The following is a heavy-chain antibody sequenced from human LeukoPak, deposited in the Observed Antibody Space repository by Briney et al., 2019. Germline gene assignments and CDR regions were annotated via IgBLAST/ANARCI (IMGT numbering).Heavy chain of an antibody. CDR1: GGSISSGGYY. D-gene: IGHD3-22*01. CDR2: IYYSGST. J-gene: IGHJ3*02. V-gene: IGHV4-31*03. Sequence: SQTLSLTCTVSGGSISSGGYYWSWIRQHPGKGLEWIGYIYYSGSTYYNPSLKSRVTISVDTSKNQFSLKLSSVTAADTAVYYCARRSQGDSSGYYLQRKTQTFDIWGQGTMVTVSS. CDR3: ARRSQGDSSGYYLQRKTQTFDI.